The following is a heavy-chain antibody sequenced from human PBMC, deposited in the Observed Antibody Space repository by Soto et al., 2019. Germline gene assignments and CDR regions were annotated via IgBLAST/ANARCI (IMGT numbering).Heavy chain of an antibody. Sequence: QVPLVQSGAEVKKPGSSVTVSCKASGGTFSSYAIHWVRQAPGQGLEWMGGIIPMYGPAKYAQRFQGRVTITADESTNTVYMERTSLTSQDTAVYYSARVTSMVRGVIDNGFDPWGHGTLVTVSS. J-gene: IGHJ5*02. CDR1: GGTFSSYA. CDR2: IIPMYGPA. CDR3: ARVTSMVRGVIDNGFDP. V-gene: IGHV1-69*01. D-gene: IGHD3-10*01.